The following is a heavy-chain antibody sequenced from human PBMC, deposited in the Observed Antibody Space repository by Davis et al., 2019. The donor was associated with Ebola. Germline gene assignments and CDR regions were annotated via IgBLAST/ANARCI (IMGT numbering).Heavy chain of an antibody. Sequence: PGGSLRLSCAASGFTFSSYGMHWVRQAPGKGLEWVAVISYDGSNKYYADSVKGRFTISRDNSKNTLYLQMNSLRAEDTAVYYCAKTYYDFWSGYYPRCGMDVWGQGTTVTVSS. V-gene: IGHV3-30*18. D-gene: IGHD3-3*01. J-gene: IGHJ6*02. CDR3: AKTYYDFWSGYYPRCGMDV. CDR1: GFTFSSYG. CDR2: ISYDGSNK.